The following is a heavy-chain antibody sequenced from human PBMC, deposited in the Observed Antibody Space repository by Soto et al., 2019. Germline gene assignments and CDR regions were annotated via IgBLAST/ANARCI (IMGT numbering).Heavy chain of an antibody. CDR1: GFTFSSYA. Sequence: QVQLVESGGGVVQPGRSLRLSCAASGFTFSSYAMHWVRQAPGKGLEWVAVISYDGSNKYYADSVMGRFTISRDNSKNTLYLHMNSLRDEDTAVYYCAPTSRDGYNYFDYWGQGTLVTVSS. D-gene: IGHD5-12*01. CDR3: APTSRDGYNYFDY. V-gene: IGHV3-30-3*01. J-gene: IGHJ4*02. CDR2: ISYDGSNK.